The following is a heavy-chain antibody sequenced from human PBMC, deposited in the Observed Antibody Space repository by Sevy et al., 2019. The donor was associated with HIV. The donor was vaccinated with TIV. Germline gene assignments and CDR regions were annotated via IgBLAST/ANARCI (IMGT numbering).Heavy chain of an antibody. D-gene: IGHD3-3*01. Sequence: GGSLRLSCVASGLSFNKAWMTWVRQAPGKGLEWVGRIKSTGDGGTTDYAAPVKGRFTFSRVDSKSTLFLQMNSLKAGYTDVYYCTTKGDFWSGYQYFQYWGRGTLVTVSS. V-gene: IGHV3-15*01. CDR1: GLSFNKAW. CDR2: IKSTGDGGTT. CDR3: TTKGDFWSGYQYFQY. J-gene: IGHJ4*02.